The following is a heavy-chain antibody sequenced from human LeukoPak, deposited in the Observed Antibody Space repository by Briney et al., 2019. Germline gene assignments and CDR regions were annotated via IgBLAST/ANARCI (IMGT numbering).Heavy chain of an antibody. CDR1: GFTFSSYG. CDR3: ARDGSSGYRYYFDY. J-gene: IGHJ4*02. CDR2: IWYDGSNK. D-gene: IGHD3-22*01. V-gene: IGHV3-33*01. Sequence: GGSLRLSCAASGFTFSSYGMHWVRQAPGKGLEWVAVIWYDGSNKYYADSAKGRFTISRDNSKNTLYLQMNSLRAEDTAVYYCARDGSSGYRYYFDYWGQGTLVTVSS.